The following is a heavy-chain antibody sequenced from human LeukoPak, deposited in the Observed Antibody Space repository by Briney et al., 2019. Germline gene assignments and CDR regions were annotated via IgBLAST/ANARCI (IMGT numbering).Heavy chain of an antibody. V-gene: IGHV3-7*04. CDR3: VRDYCSGVTCYDGY. J-gene: IGHJ4*02. Sequence: PGGSLRLSCAASGFTFSAFSMTWVRQAPGKGLEWLANVKQDGSEKYYVDSVKGRFTISRDNVKNSVYLQMNSLRAEDTAVYYCVRDYCSGVTCYDGYWGQGTLVTVSS. CDR1: GFTFSAFS. D-gene: IGHD2-15*01. CDR2: VKQDGSEK.